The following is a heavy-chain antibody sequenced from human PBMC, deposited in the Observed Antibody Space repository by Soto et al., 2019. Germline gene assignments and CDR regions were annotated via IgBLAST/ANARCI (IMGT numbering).Heavy chain of an antibody. D-gene: IGHD3-10*01. Sequence: HVQLVQSGTEVKKPGASVRVSCMVSGYPFTTDYIHWVRQAPGQGLERMGWIDPRSGGKVYEQKFQGRVTMTRDTSISTVYMDLSGLTSGDTALYYCATDDYGIFPYWGQGSLVTVSS. CDR3: ATDDYGIFPY. CDR2: IDPRSGGK. V-gene: IGHV1-2*02. J-gene: IGHJ4*02. CDR1: GYPFTTDY.